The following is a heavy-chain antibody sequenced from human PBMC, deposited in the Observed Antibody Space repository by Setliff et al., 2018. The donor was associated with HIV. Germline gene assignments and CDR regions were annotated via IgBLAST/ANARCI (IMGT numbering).Heavy chain of an antibody. Sequence: PSETLSLTCTVSGGSISSGSYYWSWIRQPAGKGLEWIGRIYTSGSTNYNPSLKSRVTISVDTSKNQFSLKLSSVTAADAAVYYCARSPTNTYYNFWSGYSYVDYWGQGTLVTVSS. CDR1: GGSISSGSYY. J-gene: IGHJ4*02. D-gene: IGHD3-3*01. V-gene: IGHV4-61*02. CDR2: IYTSGST. CDR3: ARSPTNTYYNFWSGYSYVDY.